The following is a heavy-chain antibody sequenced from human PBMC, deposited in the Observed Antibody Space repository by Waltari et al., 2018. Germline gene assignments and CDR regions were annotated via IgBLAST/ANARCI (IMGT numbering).Heavy chain of an antibody. V-gene: IGHV3-23*01. D-gene: IGHD3-22*01. CDR3: AKGDSVVIMRRAWYFDY. CDR1: GFTFSSYA. Sequence: EVQLLESGGGLVQPGGSLRLSCAASGFTFSSYAMSWVRQAPGKGLEWVSAISGSGGSTYYADAVKGRFTSSRDNSKNTLYLQMNSLRAEDTAVYYCAKGDSVVIMRRAWYFDYWGQGTLVTVSS. J-gene: IGHJ4*02. CDR2: ISGSGGST.